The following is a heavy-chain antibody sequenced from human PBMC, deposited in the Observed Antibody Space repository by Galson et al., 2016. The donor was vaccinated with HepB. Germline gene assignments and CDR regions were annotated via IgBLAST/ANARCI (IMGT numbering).Heavy chain of an antibody. CDR3: ARGTNYGSGTPGGD. D-gene: IGHD3-10*01. CDR2: IYSGGST. Sequence: SLRLSCAGSGFTVSSNYMSWVRQAPGRGLEWVSVIYSGGSTYYADSVKGRFTISRHISKNTLYLQMNSLRAEDTAVYYCARGTNYGSGTPGGDWGQGTLVIVSS. J-gene: IGHJ4*02. V-gene: IGHV3-53*04. CDR1: GFTVSSNY.